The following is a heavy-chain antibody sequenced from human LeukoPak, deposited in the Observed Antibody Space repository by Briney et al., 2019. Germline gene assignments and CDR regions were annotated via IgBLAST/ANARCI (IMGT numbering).Heavy chain of an antibody. D-gene: IGHD6-13*01. CDR3: ARDYGSSSWFPFDY. J-gene: IGHJ4*02. Sequence: KFQGRVTITRVTSASTAYMELSSLRSEDTAVYYCARDYGSSSWFPFDYWGQGTLVTVSS. V-gene: IGHV1-3*01.